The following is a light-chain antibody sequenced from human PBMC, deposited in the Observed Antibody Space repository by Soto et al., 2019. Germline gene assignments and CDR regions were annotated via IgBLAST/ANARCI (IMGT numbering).Light chain of an antibody. V-gene: IGKV3-20*01. CDR3: QQYGTSHWT. CDR1: QSVSSSY. CDR2: GAS. Sequence: EIVLTQSPGTLSLSPGERATLSCRASQSVSSSYLAWYQQKPGQAPRLLMYGASSRATGIPDRFSGSGSGTDFTLTISRLEPEDFAVYYCQQYGTSHWTFGQGTKVEIK. J-gene: IGKJ1*01.